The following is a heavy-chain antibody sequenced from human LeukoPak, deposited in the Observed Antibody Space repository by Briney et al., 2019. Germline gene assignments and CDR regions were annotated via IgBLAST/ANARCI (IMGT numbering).Heavy chain of an antibody. CDR2: ISGSGGTT. J-gene: IGHJ4*02. CDR3: AKSRYCSSTSCQIDY. V-gene: IGHV3-23*01. CDR1: GFTFSSYA. D-gene: IGHD2-2*01. Sequence: PGGSLRLSCAASGFTFSSYAMSWVRQAPGKGLEWVSVISGSGGTTYYADSVKGRFTISRDNTKNTLYLQMNSLRAEDTAVYYCAKSRYCSSTSCQIDYWGQGTLVTVSS.